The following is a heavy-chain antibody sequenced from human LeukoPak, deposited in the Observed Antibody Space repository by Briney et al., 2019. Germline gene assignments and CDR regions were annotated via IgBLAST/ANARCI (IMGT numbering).Heavy chain of an antibody. CDR1: GGTFSSYA. CDR2: IIPIFGTA. D-gene: IGHD3-16*01. J-gene: IGHJ6*03. CDR3: ASGLGESTYYYYMDV. Sequence: SVKVSCKASGGTFSSYAISWVRQAPGQGLEWMGGIIPIFGTANYAQKFQGRVTITADESTSTAYMELSSLRSEDTAVYYCASGLGESTYYYYMDVWGKGTTVTISS. V-gene: IGHV1-69*13.